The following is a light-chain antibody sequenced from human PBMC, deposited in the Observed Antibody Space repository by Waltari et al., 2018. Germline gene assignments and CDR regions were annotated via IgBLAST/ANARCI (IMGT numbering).Light chain of an antibody. CDR2: FAS. CDR3: MQSLQNAVT. J-gene: IGKJ5*01. CDR1: QRPQHRNGYND. V-gene: IGKV2-28*01. Sequence: DIMMPQPPVSLSVTPGEPASISGTSSQRPQHRNGYNDLDWYLQKPGLSPQLLISFASYRASGGPDRLSGSGSVTDFTRRISRVEAEDVGVYYCMQSLQNAVTFGQGTRLEIK.